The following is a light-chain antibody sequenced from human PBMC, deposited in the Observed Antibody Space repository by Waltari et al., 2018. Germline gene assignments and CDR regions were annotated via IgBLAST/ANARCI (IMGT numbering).Light chain of an antibody. J-gene: IGLJ3*02. Sequence: SYELTQPPSVSVSPGQTARITCSGDALTQQDAYWYQQKPGQAPVLVIYKDSERPSGIPERFSGSSSGTTVTLTISGVQAEDEADYYCQSADSSGTYQVFGGGTKLTVL. V-gene: IGLV3-25*03. CDR3: QSADSSGTYQV. CDR2: KDS. CDR1: ALTQQD.